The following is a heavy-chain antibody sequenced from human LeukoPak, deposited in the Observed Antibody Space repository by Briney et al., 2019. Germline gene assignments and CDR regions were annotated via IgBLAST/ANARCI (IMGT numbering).Heavy chain of an antibody. CDR2: IYYSGST. Sequence: MASETLSLTCTVSGGSINTYYWSWIRQPPGKGLEWIGYIYYSGSTNYNPSLKSRVTISVDTSKNQFSLKLSSVTAADTAVYYCARGNGFLDYWGQGTLVTVSS. J-gene: IGHJ4*02. D-gene: IGHD2-8*01. CDR1: GGSINTYY. CDR3: ARGNGFLDY. V-gene: IGHV4-59*08.